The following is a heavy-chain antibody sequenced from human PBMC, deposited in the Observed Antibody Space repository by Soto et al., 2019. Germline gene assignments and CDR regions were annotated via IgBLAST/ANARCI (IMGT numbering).Heavy chain of an antibody. D-gene: IGHD2-15*01. CDR2: ISSSSSYI. J-gene: IGHJ4*02. V-gene: IGHV3-21*01. CDR3: ARVRCSGGSCYSDEYFDY. CDR1: GFTFSSYS. Sequence: VQLVESGGGLVKPGGSLRLSCAASGFTFSSYSMNWVRQAPGKGLEWVSSISSSSSYIYYADSVKGRFTISRDNAKNSLYLQMNSLRAEDTAVYYCARVRCSGGSCYSDEYFDYWGQGTLVTVSS.